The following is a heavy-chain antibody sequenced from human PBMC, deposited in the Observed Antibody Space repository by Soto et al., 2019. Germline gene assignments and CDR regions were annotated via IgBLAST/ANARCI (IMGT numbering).Heavy chain of an antibody. CDR3: ASSRYCISTSCHPSSFGYYYYGMDI. Sequence: ASVKVSCKASGYTFTSYDINWVRQATGQGLEWMGWMNPNSANTGYAQKFQGRVTMTRNTSISTAYMELSSLRSEDTAVYYCASSRYCISTSCHPSSFGYYYYGMDIWGQGTTVPVSS. CDR1: GYTFTSYD. V-gene: IGHV1-8*01. J-gene: IGHJ6*01. CDR2: MNPNSANT. D-gene: IGHD2-2*01.